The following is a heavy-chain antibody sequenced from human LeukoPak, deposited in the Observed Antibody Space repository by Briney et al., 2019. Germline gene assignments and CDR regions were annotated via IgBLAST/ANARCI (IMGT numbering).Heavy chain of an antibody. CDR2: IKQDGSEK. CDR3: ARDAWVVPAAIKQYYFDY. V-gene: IGHV3-7*01. CDR1: GFTFSSYA. Sequence: GGSLRLSCAASGFTFSSYAMSWVRQAPGKGLEWVANIKQDGSEKYYVDSVKGRFTISRDNAKNSLYLQMNSLRAEDTAVYYCARDAWVVPAAIKQYYFDYWGQGTLVTVSS. J-gene: IGHJ4*02. D-gene: IGHD2-2*01.